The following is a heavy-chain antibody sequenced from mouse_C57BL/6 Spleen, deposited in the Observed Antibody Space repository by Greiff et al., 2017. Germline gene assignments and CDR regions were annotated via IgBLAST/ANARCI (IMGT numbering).Heavy chain of an antibody. D-gene: IGHD1-1*01. Sequence: EVQGVESGPELVKPGASVKISCKASGYSFTGYYMNWVKQSPEKSLEWIGEINPSTGGTTYNQKFKAKATLTVDKSSSTAYMQLKSLTSEDSAVYYCARRGHYYGSSYDAMDYWGQGTSVTVSS. V-gene: IGHV1-42*01. J-gene: IGHJ4*01. CDR1: GYSFTGYY. CDR3: ARRGHYYGSSYDAMDY. CDR2: INPSTGGT.